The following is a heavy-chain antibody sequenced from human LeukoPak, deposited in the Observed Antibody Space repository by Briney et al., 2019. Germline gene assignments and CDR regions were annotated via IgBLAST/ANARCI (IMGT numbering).Heavy chain of an antibody. D-gene: IGHD5-12*01. CDR3: ARDAASNNIVATITDY. Sequence: SVKVSCKASGGTFSSYAISWVRQAPGQGLEWMGRIIPILGIANYAQKFQGRVTITADKSTSTACMELSSLRSEDTAVYYCARDAASNNIVATITDYWGQGTLVIVSS. V-gene: IGHV1-69*04. CDR1: GGTFSSYA. J-gene: IGHJ4*02. CDR2: IIPILGIA.